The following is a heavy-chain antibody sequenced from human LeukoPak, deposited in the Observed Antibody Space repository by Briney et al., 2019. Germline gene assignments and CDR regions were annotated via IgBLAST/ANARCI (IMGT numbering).Heavy chain of an antibody. CDR2: IYYSGST. V-gene: IGHV4-59*01. CDR1: GGSISSYY. CDR3: ARGGGIRSAFDI. Sequence: PPETLSLTCTVSGGSISSYYWSWIRQPPGKGLEWIGYIYYSGSTNYNPSLKSRVTISVDTSKNQFSLKLSSVTAADTAVYYCARGGGIRSAFDIWGQGTMVTVSS. J-gene: IGHJ3*02. D-gene: IGHD3-3*02.